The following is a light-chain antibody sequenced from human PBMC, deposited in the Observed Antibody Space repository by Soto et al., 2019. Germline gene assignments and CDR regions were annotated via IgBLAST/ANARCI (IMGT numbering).Light chain of an antibody. Sequence: QSALTQPASVSGSPGQSITISCTGTSSDVGGYNYVSWYHQHPGHAPQLMIYDVCYRPSGVSNRFSGSKSGNTASLTISGLQAEDEADYYCSSYTSSSLYVFGTGTKLTVL. CDR1: SSDVGGYNY. J-gene: IGLJ1*01. V-gene: IGLV2-14*01. CDR2: DVC. CDR3: SSYTSSSLYV.